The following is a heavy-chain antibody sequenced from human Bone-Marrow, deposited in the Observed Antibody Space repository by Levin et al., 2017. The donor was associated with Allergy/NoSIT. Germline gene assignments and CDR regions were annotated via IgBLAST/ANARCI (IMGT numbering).Heavy chain of an antibody. CDR2: ISSSSAYI. CDR3: ARDQSLGQGFAP. Sequence: GGSLRLSCEGSGFTFATYTINWVRQAPGKGLEWVSSISSSSAYIYYADSVRGRFTISRDNAKNSVSLRMISLTVDDSAIYYCARDQSLGQGFAPWGQGTQVTVSS. CDR1: GFTFATYT. V-gene: IGHV3-21*04. J-gene: IGHJ5*02. D-gene: IGHD7-27*01.